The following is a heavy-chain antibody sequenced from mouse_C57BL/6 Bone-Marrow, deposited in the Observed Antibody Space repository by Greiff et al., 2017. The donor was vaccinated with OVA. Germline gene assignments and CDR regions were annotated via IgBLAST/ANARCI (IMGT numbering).Heavy chain of an antibody. CDR1: GFTFSDYG. Sequence: DVMLVESGGGLVQPGGSLKLSCAASGFTFSDYGMAWVRQAPRKGPEWVAFISNLAYSIYYADTVTGRFTISRENAKNTLYLEMSSLRSEDTAMYYCARLYYYGSPFYWYFDVWGTGTTVTVSS. V-gene: IGHV5-15*01. J-gene: IGHJ1*03. CDR2: ISNLAYSI. CDR3: ARLYYYGSPFYWYFDV. D-gene: IGHD1-1*01.